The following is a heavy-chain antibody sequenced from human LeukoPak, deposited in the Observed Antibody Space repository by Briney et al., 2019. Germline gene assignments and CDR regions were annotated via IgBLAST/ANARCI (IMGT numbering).Heavy chain of an antibody. D-gene: IGHD1-26*01. CDR3: AGSGRWELRD. V-gene: IGHV4-61*05. Sequence: SETLSLTCTVSGGSISSSSYYWGWIRQPPGKGLEWIGYIYYSGSTNYNPSLKSRVTMSVDTSKNQFSLKLSSVTAADTAVYYCAGSGRWELRDWGQGTLVTVSS. CDR2: IYYSGST. CDR1: GGSISSSSYY. J-gene: IGHJ4*02.